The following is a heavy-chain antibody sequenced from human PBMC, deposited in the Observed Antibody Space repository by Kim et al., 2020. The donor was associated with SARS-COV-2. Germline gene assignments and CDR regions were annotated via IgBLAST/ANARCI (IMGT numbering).Heavy chain of an antibody. CDR3: ARDLYGSGSYTGY. J-gene: IGHJ4*02. Sequence: SVKVSCKASGGTFSSYAMSWVRQAPGQGLEWMGGIIPIFGTANYAQKFQGRVTITADESTSTAYMELSSLRSEDTAVYYCARDLYGSGSYTGYWGQGTLVTVSS. CDR2: IIPIFGTA. CDR1: GGTFSSYA. V-gene: IGHV1-69*13. D-gene: IGHD3-10*01.